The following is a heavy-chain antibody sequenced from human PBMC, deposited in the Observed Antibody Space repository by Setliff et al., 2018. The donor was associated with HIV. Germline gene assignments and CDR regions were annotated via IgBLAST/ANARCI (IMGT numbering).Heavy chain of an antibody. CDR2: VTHSGST. CDR3: ARVRLELRQYWFDS. V-gene: IGHV4-34*01. Sequence: LSLTCAVYGGSLSGFYWTFIRQSPGKGLEWIGEVTHSGSTNYNPSLKRRVTISVDTSKNQFSLKLNSVTAADTAVYYCARVRLELRQYWFDSWGQGSPVTAPQ. J-gene: IGHJ5*01. D-gene: IGHD1-7*01. CDR1: GGSLSGFY.